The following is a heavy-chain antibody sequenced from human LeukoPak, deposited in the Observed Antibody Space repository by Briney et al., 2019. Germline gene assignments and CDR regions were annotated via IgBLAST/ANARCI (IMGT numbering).Heavy chain of an antibody. CDR2: MRSKSDGDTK. CDR1: GLTLSQAW. V-gene: IGHV3-15*01. Sequence: PGGTLRLSCVASGLTLSQAWMSWVRQTPGKGLEWMGGMRSKSDGDTKDYAPPVRDRFTISRDDSKDTVFLEMTTLSTEDTGVYFCTTAPSYYNFNSFDYWGQGTVVTVSS. J-gene: IGHJ4*02. CDR3: TTAPSYYNFNSFDY. D-gene: IGHD3-3*01.